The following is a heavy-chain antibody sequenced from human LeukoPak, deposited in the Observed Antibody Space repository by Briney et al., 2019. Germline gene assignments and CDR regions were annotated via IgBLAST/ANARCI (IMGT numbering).Heavy chain of an antibody. CDR1: GFTFSSYS. CDR3: AREGSGWYPFDY. Sequence: GGSLRLSCAASGFTFSSYSMNWVRQAPGKGPEWVSYISSSSSTICYADSVKGRFTISRDNAKNSLYLQMNSLRAEDTAVYYCAREGSGWYPFDYWGQGALVTVSS. J-gene: IGHJ4*02. CDR2: ISSSSSTI. V-gene: IGHV3-48*01. D-gene: IGHD6-19*01.